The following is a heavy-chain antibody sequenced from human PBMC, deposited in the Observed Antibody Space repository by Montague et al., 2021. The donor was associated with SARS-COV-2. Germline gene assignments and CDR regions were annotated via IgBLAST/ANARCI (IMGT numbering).Heavy chain of an antibody. J-gene: IGHJ6*02. CDR3: ARVGITVVRGVMLTGQHYYYGMDV. Sequence: SLRLSCSASGFTFSSYAMHWVRQAPGKGLEWVAVISYDGSNKYYXDSVKGRFTISRDNSKNTLYLQMNSLRAEDTAVYYCARVGITVVRGVMLTGQHYYYGMDVWGQGTTVTVSS. V-gene: IGHV3-30-3*01. CDR1: GFTFSSYA. D-gene: IGHD3-10*01. CDR2: ISYDGSNK.